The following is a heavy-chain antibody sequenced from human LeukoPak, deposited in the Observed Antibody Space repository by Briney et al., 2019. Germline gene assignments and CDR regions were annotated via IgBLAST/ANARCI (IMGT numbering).Heavy chain of an antibody. J-gene: IGHJ4*02. Sequence: GGSLRLSCAASGFTFSTYSMNWVRQAPGKGLEWVSSIGGSSRSIYYADSLKGRFTISRDNAKNSLYLQMNSLRAEDTAVYYCARNSLYCGGDCYEVFDSWGQGTLVTVSS. D-gene: IGHD2-21*01. CDR2: IGGSSRSI. CDR3: ARNSLYCGGDCYEVFDS. CDR1: GFTFSTYS. V-gene: IGHV3-21*01.